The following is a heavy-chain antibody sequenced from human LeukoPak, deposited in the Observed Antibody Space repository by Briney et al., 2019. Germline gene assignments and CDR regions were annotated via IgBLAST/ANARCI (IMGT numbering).Heavy chain of an antibody. J-gene: IGHJ6*02. CDR2: IIPILGIA. CDR3: AAIAVAGDYYYGMDV. V-gene: IGHV1-69*04. CDR1: GGTFSSYA. D-gene: IGHD6-19*01. Sequence: ASVKVSFKASGGTFSSYAISWVRQAPGQGLEWMGRIIPILGIANYAQKFQGRVTITADKSTSTAYMELSSLRSEDTAVYYCAAIAVAGDYYYGMDVWGQGTTVTVSS.